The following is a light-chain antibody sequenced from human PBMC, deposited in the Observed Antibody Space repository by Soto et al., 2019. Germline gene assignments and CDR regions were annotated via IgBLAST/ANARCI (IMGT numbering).Light chain of an antibody. CDR3: QQRGSWQA. CDR1: QSVGSY. CDR2: DAS. J-gene: IGKJ5*01. Sequence: EILLTQTPGTLSLSPGQRPTLSCRASQSVGSYLAWYQQKPGQAPXXLIYDASNRATGVPARFSGNGSGTEFTLPFSSLEPEVFAVDDCQQRGSWQAFGRGTRLEI. V-gene: IGKV3-11*01.